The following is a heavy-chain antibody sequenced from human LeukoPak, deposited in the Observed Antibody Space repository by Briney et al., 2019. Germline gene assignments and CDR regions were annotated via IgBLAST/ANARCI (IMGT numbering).Heavy chain of an antibody. CDR3: AREAITIFGLVRTQTTKGPHRFDP. V-gene: IGHV1-46*01. Sequence: ASVMLSCKTSGYTFTASYIYWVRQAPGQGLEWMGIINPSGGSTNYAQRFRGRVTMTRDMSTGTVYMELSSLTSEDTAVYYCAREAITIFGLVRTQTTKGPHRFDPWGQGTLVTVSS. J-gene: IGHJ5*02. CDR1: GYTFTASY. D-gene: IGHD3-3*01. CDR2: INPSGGST.